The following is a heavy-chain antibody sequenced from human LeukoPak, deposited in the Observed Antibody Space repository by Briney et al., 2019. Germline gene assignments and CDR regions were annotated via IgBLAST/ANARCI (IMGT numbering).Heavy chain of an antibody. CDR2: IWYDGSNK. D-gene: IGHD3-3*01. Sequence: GGSLRLSCAASGFTFSSYGMHWVRQAPGKGLEWVAVIWYDGSNKYYADSVKGRFTISRDNSKNTLYLQMNSLRAEDTAVYYCARDGDYDFWSGYYGYYYYGMDAWGQGTTVTVSS. CDR1: GFTFSSYG. CDR3: ARDGDYDFWSGYYGYYYYGMDA. J-gene: IGHJ6*02. V-gene: IGHV3-33*01.